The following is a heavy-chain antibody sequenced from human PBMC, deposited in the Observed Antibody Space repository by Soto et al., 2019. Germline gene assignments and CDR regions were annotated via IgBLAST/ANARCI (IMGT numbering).Heavy chain of an antibody. Sequence: EVQLVESGGGLVQPGGSLRLSCVASGFTFSNYWWAWFRRAPGKGLEWVPNIRRDGRVKNLADSGGGRFTISRDNAENSRYLHMNSLRGEDTAVYYCAKDDNYCDGSVCYDVFDVWGQGTMVAVSS. CDR2: IRRDGRVK. CDR1: GFTFSNYW. V-gene: IGHV3-7*05. D-gene: IGHD3-22*01. CDR3: AKDDNYCDGSVCYDVFDV. J-gene: IGHJ3*01.